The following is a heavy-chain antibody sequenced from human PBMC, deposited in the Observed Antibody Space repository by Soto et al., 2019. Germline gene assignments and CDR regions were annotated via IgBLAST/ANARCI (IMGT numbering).Heavy chain of an antibody. CDR2: MNPKSGHT. D-gene: IGHD3-10*01. V-gene: IGHV1-8*01. Sequence: ASVKVSCKASGYTFSSYDINWVRQATGQGLEWMGWMNPKSGHTGSAQKFQGRVTMTRDTSTSTVYMELSGLRSDDTAVYYCSRVDPGETSPFDHWGLGTLVTVSS. CDR3: SRVDPGETSPFDH. J-gene: IGHJ4*02. CDR1: GYTFSSYD.